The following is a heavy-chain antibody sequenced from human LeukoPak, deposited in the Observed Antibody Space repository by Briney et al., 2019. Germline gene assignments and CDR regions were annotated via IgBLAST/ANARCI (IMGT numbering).Heavy chain of an antibody. Sequence: QPGGSLRLSCAASGFTFSTYAMSWVRLAPGKGLEWVSSASGSGGSTYYVDSVKGRFTISRDNSKNTLYLQMNSLRAEDTAVYYCARGVVPVAMRYWYFDLWGRGTLVTVSS. J-gene: IGHJ2*01. CDR1: GFTFSTYA. CDR3: ARGVVPVAMRYWYFDL. V-gene: IGHV3-23*01. D-gene: IGHD2-2*01. CDR2: ASGSGGST.